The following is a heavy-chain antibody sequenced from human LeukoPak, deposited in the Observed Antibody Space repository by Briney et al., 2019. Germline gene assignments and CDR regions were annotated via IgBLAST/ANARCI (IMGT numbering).Heavy chain of an antibody. CDR1: GFTFSNYA. CDR3: ARELGCSTSSCRYNWFDP. D-gene: IGHD2-2*01. J-gene: IGHJ5*02. CDR2: ISQSGGRST. Sequence: PGGSLRLSCAASGFTFSNYAMTWVRQAPGEGLEWVAFISQSGGRSTDYADSVGGRFTISRDNSEDTLYLQMNSLRAEDTAVYHCARELGCSTSSCRYNWFDPWGQGTLVTVSS. V-gene: IGHV3-23*01.